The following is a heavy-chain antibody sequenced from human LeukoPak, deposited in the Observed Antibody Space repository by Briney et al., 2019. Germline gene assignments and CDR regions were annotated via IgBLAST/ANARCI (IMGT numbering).Heavy chain of an antibody. CDR3: AKDSSGWSYPDY. V-gene: IGHV3-30*18. CDR2: ISYDGSNK. CDR1: GFTFSSYG. D-gene: IGHD6-19*01. Sequence: GRSLRLSCAASGFTFSSYGMHWVRQAPGKGLEWVAVISYDGSNKYYADSVKGRFTISRDNSKNTLYLQMNSLRAEDTAVYYCAKDSSGWSYPDYWGQGTLVTVSS. J-gene: IGHJ4*02.